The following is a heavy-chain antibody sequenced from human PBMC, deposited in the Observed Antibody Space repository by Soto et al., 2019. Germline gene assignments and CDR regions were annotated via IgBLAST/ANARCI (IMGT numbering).Heavy chain of an antibody. CDR1: GDSMRSFY. V-gene: IGHV4-59*01. J-gene: IGHJ4*02. CDR2: IYYSGST. Sequence: SETLSLTCTVYGDSMRSFYWSWIRQPPGKGLEWIGNIYYSGSTNYNPSRKSRVTMSVDMSRNQVSLKLSSVTAADTAVYYCTRVGGYYGDYPNFAYWGQGALVTVSS. CDR3: TRVGGYYGDYPNFAY. D-gene: IGHD4-17*01.